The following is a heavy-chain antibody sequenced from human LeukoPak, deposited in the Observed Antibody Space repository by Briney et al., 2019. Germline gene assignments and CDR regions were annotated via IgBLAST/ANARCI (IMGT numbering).Heavy chain of an antibody. Sequence: ASVKVFCEVSGYTLNELSMHWVRQAPGKGPEWMGGFDPEDGETIYAQKFQGRVTMTEDTSTDTAYMELSSLRSEDTAVYYCATRIVVVPAAANLRLYYFDYWGQGTLVTVSS. CDR1: GYTLNELS. D-gene: IGHD2-2*01. CDR3: ATRIVVVPAAANLRLYYFDY. CDR2: FDPEDGET. V-gene: IGHV1-24*01. J-gene: IGHJ4*02.